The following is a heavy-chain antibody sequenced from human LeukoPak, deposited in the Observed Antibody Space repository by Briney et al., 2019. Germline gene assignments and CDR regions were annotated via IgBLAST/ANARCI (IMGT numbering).Heavy chain of an antibody. J-gene: IGHJ4*02. CDR3: ARGGQKEQQLAKYYFDY. CDR2: ISGSGGNT. V-gene: IGHV3-23*01. D-gene: IGHD6-13*01. CDR1: GFTFNNYA. Sequence: GGSLRLSCAASGFTFNNYAMNWVRQAPGKGLEWVSSISGSGGNTYYADSVKGRFTISRDNSKNTLYLQMNSLRAEDTAVYYCARGGQKEQQLAKYYFDYWGQGTLVTVSS.